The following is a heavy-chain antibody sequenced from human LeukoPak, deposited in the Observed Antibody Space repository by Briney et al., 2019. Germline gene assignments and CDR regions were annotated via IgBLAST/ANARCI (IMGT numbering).Heavy chain of an antibody. D-gene: IGHD6-6*01. J-gene: IGHJ5*02. CDR1: GFTFSSYA. V-gene: IGHV3-23*01. CDR2: ISGSGGGT. CDR3: AKEPSSIAARPRWFDP. Sequence: GGSLRLSCAASGFTFSSYAMSWVRQAPGKGLEWVSAISGSGGGTYYADSVKGRFTISRDNSKNTLYLQMNSLRAEDTAVYYCAKEPSSIAARPRWFDPWGQGTLVTVSS.